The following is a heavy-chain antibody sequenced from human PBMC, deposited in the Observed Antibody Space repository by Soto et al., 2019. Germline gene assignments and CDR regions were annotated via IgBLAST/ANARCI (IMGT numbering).Heavy chain of an antibody. CDR2: VYDADGK. D-gene: IGHD1-1*01. V-gene: IGHV3-53*01. J-gene: IGHJ3*01. CDR3: ATWLQREHAYDV. Sequence: LRLSCAVVGMTVSGKKYVAWVRQAPGKGLEWVSGVYDADGKYYADSVKGRFTTSRDSSKTIVYLEMNDLGPEDTAIYYCATWLQREHAYDVWGEGTKVTVSS. CDR1: GMTVSGKKY.